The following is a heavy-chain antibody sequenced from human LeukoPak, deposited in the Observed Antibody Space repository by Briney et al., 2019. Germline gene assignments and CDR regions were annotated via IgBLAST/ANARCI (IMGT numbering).Heavy chain of an antibody. CDR1: GYSISSGYY. J-gene: IGHJ4*02. Sequence: SETLSLTCTVSGYSISSGYYWGWIRQPPGKGLEWIGSIYHSGSTYYNPSLKSRVTISVDTSKNPFSLKLSSVTAADTAVYYCARVNYYDSSGSEKFAYWGQGTLVTVSS. D-gene: IGHD3-22*01. CDR2: IYHSGST. CDR3: ARVNYYDSSGSEKFAY. V-gene: IGHV4-38-2*02.